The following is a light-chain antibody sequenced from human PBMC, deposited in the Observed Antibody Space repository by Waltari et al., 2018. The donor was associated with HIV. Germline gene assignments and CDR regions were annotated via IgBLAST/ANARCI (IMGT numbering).Light chain of an antibody. V-gene: IGKV3-11*01. CDR3: QQRSDSPPST. Sequence: EIVLTQSPATLPLSPGDTATLSCRASQSVGSYLAWYQQKPGRAPRLLIYDAINRATGIPARFSGSGSGTDFTLTISSLEPEDFAVYYCQQRSDSPPSTFGGGTKVEI. J-gene: IGKJ4*01. CDR2: DAI. CDR1: QSVGSY.